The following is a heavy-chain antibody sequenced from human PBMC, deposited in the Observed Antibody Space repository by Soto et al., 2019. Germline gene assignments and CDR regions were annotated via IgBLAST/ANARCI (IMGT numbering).Heavy chain of an antibody. CDR3: TTDLWRIAVVVGSTGYFNP. CDR2: IKSKSDGGTT. V-gene: IGHV3-15*01. CDR1: GLTLSDGW. Sequence: GSRRLSCAPSGLTLSDGWVSCVGWDEGRGWDWVGRIKSKSDGGTTEYAAPVRGRFTISRDDSKNTLYLQMNSLKTEDTAVYYCTTDLWRIAVVVGSTGYFNPWGQGTPVTVSS. D-gene: IGHD2-15*01. J-gene: IGHJ5*02.